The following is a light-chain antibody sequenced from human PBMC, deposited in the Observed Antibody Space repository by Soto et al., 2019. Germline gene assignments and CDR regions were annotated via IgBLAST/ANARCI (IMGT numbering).Light chain of an antibody. J-gene: IGLJ2*01. V-gene: IGLV1-40*01. Sequence: QAVVTHPASVSGAPVQRGTIACTGSSSNIGAGYDVHGHQQLTGTAPKLLIYGNSNRPSGVPDRFSGSKSGTSASLAITGLQAEDEADYYCQSYDSSLSVVVFGGGTKLTVL. CDR1: SSNIGAGYD. CDR2: GNS. CDR3: QSYDSSLSVVV.